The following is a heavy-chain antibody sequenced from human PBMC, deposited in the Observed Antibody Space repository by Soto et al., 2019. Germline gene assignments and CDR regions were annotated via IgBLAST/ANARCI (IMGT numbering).Heavy chain of an antibody. Sequence: PGGSLRLSCASSGFTFSSYAMHWVRQAPGKGLEWVAVISYDGSNKYYADSVKGRFTISRDNSKNTLYLQMNSLRAEDTAVYYCARDITRFGELLYYWGQGTLVTVSS. J-gene: IGHJ4*02. CDR1: GFTFSSYA. V-gene: IGHV3-30-3*01. D-gene: IGHD3-10*01. CDR2: ISYDGSNK. CDR3: ARDITRFGELLYY.